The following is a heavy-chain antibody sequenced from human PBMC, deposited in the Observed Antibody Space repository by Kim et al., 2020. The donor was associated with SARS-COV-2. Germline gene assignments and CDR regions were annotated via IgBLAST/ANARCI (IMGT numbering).Heavy chain of an antibody. Sequence: ASVKVSCKASGYTFTSYGISWVRQAPGQGLEWMGWISAYNGNTNYAQKLQGRVTMTTDTSTSTAYMELRSLRSDDTAVYYCARDLAGITMVRVFESAFGDYWGQGTLVTVSS. CDR3: ARDLAGITMVRVFESAFGDY. J-gene: IGHJ4*02. D-gene: IGHD3-10*01. V-gene: IGHV1-18*04. CDR2: ISAYNGNT. CDR1: GYTFTSYG.